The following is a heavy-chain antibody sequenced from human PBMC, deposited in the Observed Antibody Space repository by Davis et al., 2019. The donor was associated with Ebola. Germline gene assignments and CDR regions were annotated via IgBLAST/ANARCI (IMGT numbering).Heavy chain of an antibody. V-gene: IGHV3-21*01. CDR3: ARVYWAQCSCSSTSCYLSCHYYYYGMDV. CDR1: GFTFSSYE. Sequence: GESLKISCAASGFTFSSYEMNWVRQAPGKGLEWVSSISSSSSYIYYADSVKGRFTISRDNAKNSLYLQMNSLRAEDTAVYYCARVYWAQCSCSSTSCYLSCHYYYYGMDVWGQGTTVTVSS. J-gene: IGHJ6*02. D-gene: IGHD2-2*01. CDR2: ISSSSSYI.